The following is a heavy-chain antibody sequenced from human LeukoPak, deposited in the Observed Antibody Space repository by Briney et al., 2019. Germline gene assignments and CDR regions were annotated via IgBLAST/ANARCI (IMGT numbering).Heavy chain of an antibody. V-gene: IGHV3-15*01. J-gene: IGHJ4*02. Sequence: GGSLRLSCAASGFTFTNAWMSWVRQAPGKGLEWVGRIKSETDGETTDYAAPVKGRFTISRDDSKNTLYLQMNSLKTEDTAVYYCITMGSGYSVYFDSRGQGTLVTVSS. CDR1: GFTFTNAW. CDR3: ITMGSGYSVYFDS. CDR2: IKSETDGETT. D-gene: IGHD5/OR15-5a*01.